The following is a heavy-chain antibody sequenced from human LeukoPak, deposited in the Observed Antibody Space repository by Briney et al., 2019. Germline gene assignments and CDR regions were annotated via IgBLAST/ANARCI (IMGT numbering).Heavy chain of an antibody. J-gene: IGHJ4*02. CDR1: GYTFTAYY. V-gene: IGHV1-2*02. CDR3: ARSSKQQLVMWARF. Sequence: ASVKVSCKASGYTFTAYYIHWVRQAPGQGLEWMAWINPNNGDTKYAQKFQGRVTMTRDTSISTAYMELSRLRSDDTAVYYCARSSKQQLVMWARFWGQGTLVTVSS. CDR2: INPNNGDT. D-gene: IGHD6-13*01.